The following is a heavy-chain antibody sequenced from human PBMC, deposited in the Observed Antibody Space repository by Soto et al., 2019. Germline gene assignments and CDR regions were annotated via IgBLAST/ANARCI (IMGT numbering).Heavy chain of an antibody. Sequence: QVQQVESGGGVVQPGRSLRLSCAVSGFTLRNHGMHWVRQSPGKGLEWVAVVSFDGRDEYYANSVKGRFTVSRDNSRNTVYLQMNSLKDEDTAVYYCAKLCRSLGFGSMRYFDSSDSDWYLDLWGRGTLVTVSS. CDR2: VSFDGRDE. D-gene: IGHD3-22*01. CDR3: AKLCRSLGFGSMRYFDSSDSDWYLDL. J-gene: IGHJ2*01. V-gene: IGHV3-30*18. CDR1: GFTLRNHG.